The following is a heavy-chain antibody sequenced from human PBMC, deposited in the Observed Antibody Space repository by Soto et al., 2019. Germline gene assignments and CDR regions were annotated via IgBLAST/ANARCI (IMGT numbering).Heavy chain of an antibody. Sequence: PGESLKISCKGSGYSFTSYWISWVRQMPGKGLEWMGRIDPSDSYTNYSPSFQGHVTISADKSIGTAYLQWSSLKASDTAMYYCARHTDTAMDLYYYYGMDVWGQGTTVTVSS. V-gene: IGHV5-10-1*01. CDR1: GYSFTSYW. CDR2: IDPSDSYT. J-gene: IGHJ6*02. D-gene: IGHD5-18*01. CDR3: ARHTDTAMDLYYYYGMDV.